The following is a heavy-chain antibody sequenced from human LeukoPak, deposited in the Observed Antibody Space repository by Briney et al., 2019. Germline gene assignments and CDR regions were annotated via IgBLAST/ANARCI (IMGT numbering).Heavy chain of an antibody. CDR2: IYSGASA. D-gene: IGHD1-1*01. Sequence: PGGSLRLSCVVSGFSVTTNHMSWVRQAPGKGLEWVSVIYSGASANYADCVKGRFTISRDISKNTLYLEMNSLRTEDTAVYYCARDPGDNWNLRPYYYMDVWGKGTTVTVSS. CDR3: ARDPGDNWNLRPYYYMDV. CDR1: GFSVTTNH. V-gene: IGHV3-66*02. J-gene: IGHJ6*03.